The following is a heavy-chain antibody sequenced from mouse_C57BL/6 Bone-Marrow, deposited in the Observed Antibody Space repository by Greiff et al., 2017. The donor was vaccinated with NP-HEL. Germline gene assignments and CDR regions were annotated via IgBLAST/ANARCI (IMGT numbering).Heavy chain of an antibody. CDR1: GFTFSSYA. Sequence: EVKLQESGGGLVKPGGSLKLSCAASGFTFSSYAMSWVRQTPEKRLEWVATISDGGSYTYYPDNVKGRFTISRDNAKNNLYLQMSHLKSEDTAMYYCARGYYGSRYWYFDVWGTGTTVTVSS. J-gene: IGHJ1*03. V-gene: IGHV5-4*03. D-gene: IGHD1-1*01. CDR3: ARGYYGSRYWYFDV. CDR2: ISDGGSYT.